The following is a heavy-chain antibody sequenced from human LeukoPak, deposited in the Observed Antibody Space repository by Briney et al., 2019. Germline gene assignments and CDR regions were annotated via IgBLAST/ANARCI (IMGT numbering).Heavy chain of an antibody. Sequence: SETLSLTCAVYGGSFSLYYWTWIRQSPGKGLEWIGEINHSGNTNYNPSLKSRVTMSGDTSKNQFSLKLSSVTAADTAVYYCARDQYYYDSSAYLFDYWGQGTLVTVSS. V-gene: IGHV4-34*01. CDR2: INHSGNT. CDR1: GGSFSLYY. D-gene: IGHD3-22*01. CDR3: ARDQYYYDSSAYLFDY. J-gene: IGHJ4*02.